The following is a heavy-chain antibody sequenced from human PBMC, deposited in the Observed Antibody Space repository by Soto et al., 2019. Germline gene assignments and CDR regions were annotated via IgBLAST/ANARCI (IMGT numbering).Heavy chain of an antibody. J-gene: IGHJ5*01. CDR1: GFNLSHHY. CDR3: ARPYCSSNSCHNWFDS. CDR2: SRDKPQGYST. V-gene: IGHV3-72*01. Sequence: PGGYLRLSCAGSGFNLSHHYIDRVRQSPGKGLEWVGRSRDKPQGYSTAYDASVKGRFTTSRDESKNSAYLQMNSLKTEDTAVYYCARPYCSSNSCHNWFDSWGQGTLVTVSS. D-gene: IGHD2-2*01.